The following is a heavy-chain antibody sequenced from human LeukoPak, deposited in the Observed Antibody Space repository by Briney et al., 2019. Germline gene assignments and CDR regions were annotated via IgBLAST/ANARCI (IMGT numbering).Heavy chain of an antibody. CDR3: ARGPFDGSGSYQGSFDY. CDR2: IYSGGST. D-gene: IGHD3-10*01. CDR1: GFTVSGNY. V-gene: IGHV3-53*01. J-gene: IGHJ4*02. Sequence: PGGSLRLSCAASGFTVSGNYMSWVRQAPGKGLEWVSVIYSGGSTYYADSVKGRFTISGDNSKNTLYLQMNSLRAEDTAVYYCARGPFDGSGSYQGSFDYWGQGTLVTVSS.